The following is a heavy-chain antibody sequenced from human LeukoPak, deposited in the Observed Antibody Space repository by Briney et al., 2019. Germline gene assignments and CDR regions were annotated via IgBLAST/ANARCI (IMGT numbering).Heavy chain of an antibody. Sequence: PSETLSLTCAVYGGSFSGYYWSWIRQPPGKGLEWIGEINHSGSTNYNPSLKSRVTISVDTSKNQFSLKLSSVTAADTAVYYCARGLAVAGTEDAFDIWGQGTVVTVSS. CDR1: GGSFSGYY. CDR2: INHSGST. V-gene: IGHV4-34*01. CDR3: ARGLAVAGTEDAFDI. D-gene: IGHD6-19*01. J-gene: IGHJ3*02.